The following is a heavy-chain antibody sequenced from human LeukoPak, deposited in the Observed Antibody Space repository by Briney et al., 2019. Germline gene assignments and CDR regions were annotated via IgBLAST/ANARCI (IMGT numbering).Heavy chain of an antibody. CDR2: IKSKTDGGTT. D-gene: IGHD2-21*02. CDR1: GFTFSNAW. CDR3: TTDRTAPFDY. V-gene: IGHV3-15*01. Sequence: GGSLRLSCAASGFTFSNAWMSWVRQAPGKGLEWVGLIKSKTDGGTTDYAAPVKGRFTISRDDSKNTLYLQMDSLKTEDTAVYYCTTDRTAPFDYWGQGTLVTVSS. J-gene: IGHJ4*02.